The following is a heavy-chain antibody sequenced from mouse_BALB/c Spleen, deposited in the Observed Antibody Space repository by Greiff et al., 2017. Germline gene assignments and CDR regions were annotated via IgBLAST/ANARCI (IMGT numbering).Heavy chain of an antibody. Sequence: VQLQQSGAELVRPGPSVKISCKASGYTFTNYWLGWVKQRPGHGLEWIGDIYPGGGYTNYNEKVKGKATLTADTSSSTAYMQLSSLTSEDSAVYFCARCCGSSYPDYWGQGTTLTVSS. J-gene: IGHJ2*01. CDR1: GYTFTNYW. CDR3: ARCCGSSYPDY. D-gene: IGHD1-1*01. CDR2: IYPGGGYT. V-gene: IGHV1-63*02.